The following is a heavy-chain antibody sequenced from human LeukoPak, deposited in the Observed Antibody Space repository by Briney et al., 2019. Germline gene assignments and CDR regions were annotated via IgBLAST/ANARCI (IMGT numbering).Heavy chain of an antibody. V-gene: IGHV3-9*01. CDR3: AKDIQKWADAGGDAFDI. CDR2: ISWNSGSI. Sequence: AGGSLRLSCAASGFTFDDYAMHWVRQAPGKGLEWVSGISWNSGSIGYADSVKGRFTISRDNAKNSLYLQMNSLRAEDTALYYCAKDIQKWADAGGDAFDIWGQGTMVTVSS. CDR1: GFTFDDYA. J-gene: IGHJ3*02. D-gene: IGHD1-26*01.